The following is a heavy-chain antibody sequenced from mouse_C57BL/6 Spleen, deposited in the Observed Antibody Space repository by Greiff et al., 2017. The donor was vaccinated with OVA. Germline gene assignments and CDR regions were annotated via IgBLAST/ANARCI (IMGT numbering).Heavy chain of an antibody. J-gene: IGHJ2*01. V-gene: IGHV1-63*01. CDR3: ARSGNYYGSTLFDY. D-gene: IGHD1-1*01. CDR1: GYTFTNYW. Sequence: QVQLQQSGAELVRPGTSVKMSCKASGYTFTNYWIGWAKQRPGHGLEWIGDIYPGGGYTNYNEKFKGKATLTADKSSSTAYMQFSSLTSEDSAIYYCARSGNYYGSTLFDYWGQGTTLTVSS. CDR2: IYPGGGYT.